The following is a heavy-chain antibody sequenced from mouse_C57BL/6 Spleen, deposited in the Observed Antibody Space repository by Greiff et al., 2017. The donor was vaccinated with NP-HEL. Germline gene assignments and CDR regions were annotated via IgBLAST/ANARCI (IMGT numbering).Heavy chain of an antibody. CDR1: GYTFTEYT. Sequence: QVQLQQSGAELVKPGASVKLSCKASGYTFTEYTIHWVKQRSGQGLEWIGWFYPGSGSLTYEEKFKDKATLPTAKSSSTVYMELSRLTSDDAAVYFCARHGSYYYYFDYWGPGTTLTVSS. D-gene: IGHD1-1*01. J-gene: IGHJ2*01. CDR3: ARHGSYYYYFDY. CDR2: FYPGSGSL. V-gene: IGHV1-62-2*01.